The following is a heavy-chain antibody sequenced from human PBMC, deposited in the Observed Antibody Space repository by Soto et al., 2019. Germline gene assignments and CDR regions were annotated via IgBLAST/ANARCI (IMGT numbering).Heavy chain of an antibody. CDR1: GFTFSSYA. D-gene: IGHD6-19*01. Sequence: PGGSLRLSCATSGFTFSSYAMNWVRQAPGKGLEWVSAISGSGGSTNYADSVEGRFTISRDNSKNTLYLQMSSLRAEDTAVYYCARAGGIAVPGSHLDYWGQGTLVTVSS. V-gene: IGHV3-23*01. CDR2: ISGSGGST. CDR3: ARAGGIAVPGSHLDY. J-gene: IGHJ4*02.